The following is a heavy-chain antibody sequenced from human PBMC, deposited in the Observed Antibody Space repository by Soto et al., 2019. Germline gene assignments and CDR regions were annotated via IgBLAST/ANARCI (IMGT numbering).Heavy chain of an antibody. CDR3: ARTTRNYDAFDI. CDR1: GFTFSSYA. V-gene: IGHV3-64*01. CDR2: ISSNGGST. D-gene: IGHD1-7*01. Sequence: PGGSLRLSCAASGFTFSSYAMHWVRQAPGKGLEYVSAISSNGGSTYYANSVKGRFTISRDNSKNTLYLQMGSLRAEDMAVYYCARTTRNYDAFDIWGQGTMVTVSS. J-gene: IGHJ3*02.